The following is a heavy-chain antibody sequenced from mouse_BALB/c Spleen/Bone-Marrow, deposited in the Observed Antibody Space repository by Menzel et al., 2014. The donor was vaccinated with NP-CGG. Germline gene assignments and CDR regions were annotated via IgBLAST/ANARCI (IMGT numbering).Heavy chain of an antibody. D-gene: IGHD4-1*01. J-gene: IGHJ2*01. CDR1: GYTFTSYW. CDR3: TRDNWDY. CDR2: IFPSETYT. Sequence: VQLQQSGAELVRPGASVKLSCKASGYTFTSYWINWVKQRPGQGLEWIGNIFPSETYTNYNQKFKDNATLTVDKSSSTAYMQLSSPTSEDSAVYYWTRDNWDYWCQGTTLTVSS. V-gene: IGHV1-69*02.